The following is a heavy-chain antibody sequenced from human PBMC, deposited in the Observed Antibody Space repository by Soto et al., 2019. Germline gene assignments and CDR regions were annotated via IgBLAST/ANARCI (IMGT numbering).Heavy chain of an antibody. CDR1: GYSFTSYW. CDR3: AGQVVAAARSYYYYYGMDV. D-gene: IGHD6-13*01. CDR2: IYPGDSDT. Sequence: PWESLKISCKGSGYSFTSYWIGWVRQMPGKGLEWMGIIYPGDSDTRYSPSFQGQVTISADKSISTAYLQWSSLKASDTAMYYCAGQVVAAARSYYYYYGMDVWGQGTTVTVSS. V-gene: IGHV5-51*01. J-gene: IGHJ6*02.